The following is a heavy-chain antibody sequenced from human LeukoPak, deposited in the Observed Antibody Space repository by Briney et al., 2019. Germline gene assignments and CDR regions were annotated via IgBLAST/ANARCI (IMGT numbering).Heavy chain of an antibody. Sequence: GGSLKLSCAASGFTFSGSAMHWVRQASGKGLEWVGRIRSKTNSYATAYAASVRGRFTISRDDSKNTAYLQMNSLKTEDTAVYYCTRLSTSHYGAFDIWGQGTMVSVSS. CDR1: GFTFSGSA. J-gene: IGHJ3*02. CDR2: IRSKTNSYAT. V-gene: IGHV3-73*01. CDR3: TRLSTSHYGAFDI. D-gene: IGHD4-17*01.